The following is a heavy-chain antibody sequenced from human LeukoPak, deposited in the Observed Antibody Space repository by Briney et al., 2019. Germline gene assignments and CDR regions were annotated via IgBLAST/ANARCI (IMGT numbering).Heavy chain of an antibody. CDR1: GYTFTSYY. V-gene: IGHV1-46*01. CDR3: ARARGDIVVVPAATLRGYYFDY. J-gene: IGHJ4*02. D-gene: IGHD2-2*01. Sequence: GASVKVSCKASGYTFTSYYMHWVRQAPGQGLEWMGIINPSGGSTSYAQKFQGRVTMTRDTSTSTVCMELSSPRSEDTAVYYCARARGDIVVVPAATLRGYYFDYWGQGTLVTVSS. CDR2: INPSGGST.